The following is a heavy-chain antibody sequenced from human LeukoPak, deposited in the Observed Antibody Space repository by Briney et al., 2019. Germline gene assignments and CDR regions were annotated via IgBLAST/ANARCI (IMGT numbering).Heavy chain of an antibody. J-gene: IGHJ3*02. CDR2: ISGSGGST. V-gene: IGHV3-23*01. CDR1: GFTFSSYA. CDR3: AKGVTQLWGRASHPNDAFDI. D-gene: IGHD5-18*01. Sequence: QPGGSLRLSCAASGFTFSSYAMSWVRQAPGKGLEWVSAISGSGGSTYYADSVKGRFTISRDNSKNTLYLQMNSLRAEDTVVYYCAKGVTQLWGRASHPNDAFDIWGQGTMVTVSS.